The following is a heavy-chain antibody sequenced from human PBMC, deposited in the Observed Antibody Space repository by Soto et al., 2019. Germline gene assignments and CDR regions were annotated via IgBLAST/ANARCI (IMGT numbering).Heavy chain of an antibody. V-gene: IGHV1-69*04. CDR2: IIPILGIA. CDR1: GGTFSSYT. J-gene: IGHJ6*02. D-gene: IGHD4-17*01. Sequence: SVKVSCKASGGTFSSYTISWVRQAPGQGLEWMGRIIPILGIANYAQKFQGRVTITADKSTSTAYMELSSLRSDDTAVYYCARDVRSHDYGHYYYGMDVWG. CDR3: ARDVRSHDYGHYYYGMDV.